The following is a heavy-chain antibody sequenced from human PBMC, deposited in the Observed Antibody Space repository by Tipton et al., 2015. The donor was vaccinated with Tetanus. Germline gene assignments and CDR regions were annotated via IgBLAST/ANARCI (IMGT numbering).Heavy chain of an antibody. Sequence: QLVQSGGGLIQPGGSLRLSCAASGFSFSTYGIHWVRQAPGKGLEWVSYITSSSSTIYYADSVKGRFTISRDNAKNSLYLQMNSLRDDDTAVYYCARAFFAAAPSWGQGTLVPVSS. V-gene: IGHV3-48*02. D-gene: IGHD6-13*01. CDR3: ARAFFAAAPS. CDR1: GFSFSTYG. CDR2: ITSSSSTI. J-gene: IGHJ5*02.